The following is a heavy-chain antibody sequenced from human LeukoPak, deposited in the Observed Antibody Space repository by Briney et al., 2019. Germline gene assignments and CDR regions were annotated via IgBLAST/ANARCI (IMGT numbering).Heavy chain of an antibody. CDR2: INPNSGGT. V-gene: IGHV1-2*02. Sequence: ASVKVSCKASGYTFTGYYMHWVRQAPGQGLEWMGWINPNSGGTNYAQKFQGRATMTRDTSTSTVYMELSSLRSEDTAVYYCAVGVGAGIDIWGQGTMVTVSS. CDR3: AVGVGAGIDI. D-gene: IGHD1-26*01. J-gene: IGHJ3*02. CDR1: GYTFTGYY.